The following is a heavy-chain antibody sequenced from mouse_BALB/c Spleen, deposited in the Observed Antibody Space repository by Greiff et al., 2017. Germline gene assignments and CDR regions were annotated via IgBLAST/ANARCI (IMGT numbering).Heavy chain of an antibody. CDR1: GFTFSDYY. CDR2: ISDGGSYT. Sequence: EVKLVESGGGLVKPGGSLKLSCAASGFTFSDYYMYWVRQTPEKRLEWVATISDGGSYTYYPDSVKGRFTISRDNAKNNLYLQMSSLKSEDTAMYYCARDTRYFDVWGAGTTVTVSS. CDR3: ARDTRYFDV. V-gene: IGHV5-4*02. J-gene: IGHJ1*01.